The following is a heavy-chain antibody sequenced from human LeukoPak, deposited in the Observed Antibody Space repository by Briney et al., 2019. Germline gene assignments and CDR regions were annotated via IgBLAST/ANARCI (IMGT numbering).Heavy chain of an antibody. Sequence: SVKVSCKASGGTFSSYAISWVRQAPGQGLEWMGGIIPIFGTANYAQKFQGRVTITADESTSTAYMELSSPRSEDTAVYYCARDRVTTEIRSAFDIWGQGTMVTVSS. J-gene: IGHJ3*02. CDR1: GGTFSSYA. CDR3: ARDRVTTEIRSAFDI. V-gene: IGHV1-69*01. D-gene: IGHD4-11*01. CDR2: IIPIFGTA.